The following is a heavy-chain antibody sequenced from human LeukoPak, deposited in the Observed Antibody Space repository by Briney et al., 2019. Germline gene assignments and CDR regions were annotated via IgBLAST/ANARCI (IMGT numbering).Heavy chain of an antibody. D-gene: IGHD3-22*01. J-gene: IGHJ5*02. CDR2: IYHTGST. CDR1: GYSISSGYY. V-gene: IGHV4-38-2*02. Sequence: SETLSLTCTVSGYSISSGYYWGWIRQPPGKGMEWIGSIYHTGSTYYNPSLDSRVTISVDTSKNQFSLKLSSVTATDTAVYYCARGVTMIGRLRLDPWGQGTLVTVSS. CDR3: ARGVTMIGRLRLDP.